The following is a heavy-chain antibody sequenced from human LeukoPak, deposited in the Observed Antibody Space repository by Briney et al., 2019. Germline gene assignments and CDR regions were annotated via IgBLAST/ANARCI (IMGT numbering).Heavy chain of an antibody. CDR2: INHSGST. Sequence: SETLSLTCAVYGGSFSGYYWSLTRQPPGKGLEWIGEINHSGSTNYNPSLKSRVTISVDTSKNQFSLTLSSVTAADTAVYYCARAEGYCSSTSCSEYFQHWGQGTLVTVSS. V-gene: IGHV4-34*01. D-gene: IGHD2-2*01. CDR1: GGSFSGYY. CDR3: ARAEGYCSSTSCSEYFQH. J-gene: IGHJ1*01.